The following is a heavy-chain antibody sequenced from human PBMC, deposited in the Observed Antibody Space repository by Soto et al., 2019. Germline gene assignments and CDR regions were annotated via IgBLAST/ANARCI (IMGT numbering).Heavy chain of an antibody. CDR3: ARAYYYGSGRGRSMDV. J-gene: IGHJ6*02. CDR1: GGSVSSGRYY. V-gene: IGHV4-61*01. Sequence: QVQLQESGPGLVKASETLSLTCTVSGGSVSSGRYYWSWIRQPPGKGLEWIGYMFDSGSTNYNPSLKSRVTLVVDTSKNQFSLKLSSVTAADTAVYYCARAYYYGSGRGRSMDVWGQGTTVTVSS. D-gene: IGHD3-10*01. CDR2: MFDSGST.